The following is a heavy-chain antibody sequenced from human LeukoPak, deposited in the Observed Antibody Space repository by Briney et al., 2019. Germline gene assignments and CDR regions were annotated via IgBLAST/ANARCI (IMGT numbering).Heavy chain of an antibody. D-gene: IGHD6-13*01. CDR2: ISNSSSTI. Sequence: GGSLRLSCAVSGFTFSSYSMKWVSQAPGKGREWVSYISNSSSTIYYAESVKGRFTISRDNAKNSLYLQMNSLRAEDTAVYYCARDYVRSSRPWTHFQHGGQGTLVPVSS. V-gene: IGHV3-48*04. CDR1: GFTFSSYS. J-gene: IGHJ1*01. CDR3: ARDYVRSSRPWTHFQH.